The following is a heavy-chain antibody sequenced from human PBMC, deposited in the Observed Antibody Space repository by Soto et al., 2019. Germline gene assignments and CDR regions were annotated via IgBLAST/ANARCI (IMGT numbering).Heavy chain of an antibody. V-gene: IGHV3-53*01. J-gene: IGHJ3*02. Sequence: GGSLRLSCAASGFTVSTNYISWVRQAPGKGLEWVSIIYSGGKTYYADSVKGRFVISRDNSKNTLYLQMNSLRVEDTAVHYCARMASLREWLVNAFDMWGQGTTVTVSS. D-gene: IGHD6-19*01. CDR1: GFTVSTNY. CDR2: IYSGGKT. CDR3: ARMASLREWLVNAFDM.